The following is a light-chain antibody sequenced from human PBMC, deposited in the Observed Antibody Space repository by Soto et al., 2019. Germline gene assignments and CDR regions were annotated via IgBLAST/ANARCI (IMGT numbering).Light chain of an antibody. Sequence: DIQMTQSPSSLSASVGDSVSITCRASQSITSYLNWYQHKPGQAPKLLIFASSSLQSGVPSRFSGRISGTSFILTISSLQPEDFATYYCQQSYSVPLTFGGGTKVEMK. J-gene: IGKJ4*01. CDR3: QQSYSVPLT. CDR1: QSITSY. V-gene: IGKV1-39*01. CDR2: ASS.